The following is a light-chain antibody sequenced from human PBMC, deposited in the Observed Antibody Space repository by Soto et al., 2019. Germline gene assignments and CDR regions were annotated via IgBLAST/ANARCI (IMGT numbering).Light chain of an antibody. CDR2: SNN. V-gene: IGLV1-44*01. CDR3: AAWDDSLIGPV. J-gene: IGLJ2*01. CDR1: SSNIGSNT. Sequence: QSVLTQPPSASGTPGQRVTISCSGSSSNIGSNTVNWYQQLPGTAPKLLIYSNNQRPSGVPDRFSGSKSGTSASLAISGLPSEDEADYYCAAWDDSLIGPVFGGGTKLTVL.